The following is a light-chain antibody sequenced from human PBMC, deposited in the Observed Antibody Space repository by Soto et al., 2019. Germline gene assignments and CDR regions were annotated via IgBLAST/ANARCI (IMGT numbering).Light chain of an antibody. CDR3: LQHITYPWT. CDR2: TAS. J-gene: IGKJ1*01. CDR1: QDIRGR. V-gene: IGKV1-17*03. Sequence: DIQMTQSPSVMSASVGDTVTITCRASQDIRGRLAWLQQKPGEAPKRLVYTASSLQSGVPSRFSGSGFGTEFTLTISSLQTEDFATYYCLQHITYPWTIGQGTKVEIK.